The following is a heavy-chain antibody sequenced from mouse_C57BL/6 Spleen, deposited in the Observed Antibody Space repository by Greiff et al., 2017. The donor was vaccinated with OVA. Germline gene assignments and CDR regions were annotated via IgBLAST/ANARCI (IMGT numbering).Heavy chain of an antibody. Sequence: EVQLMESGAELVKPGASVKLSCTASGFNITDYYMHWVKQRTEQGLEWIGRIYPADGETNYAPKFQGKATIPADTSSNTAYLQLSSLTSEDTAVYYCTRAGIYYDYARGVYAMDDWGQGTSGSVSS. V-gene: IGHV14-2*01. CDR3: TRAGIYYDYARGVYAMDD. CDR2: IYPADGET. D-gene: IGHD2-4*01. J-gene: IGHJ4*01. CDR1: GFNITDYY.